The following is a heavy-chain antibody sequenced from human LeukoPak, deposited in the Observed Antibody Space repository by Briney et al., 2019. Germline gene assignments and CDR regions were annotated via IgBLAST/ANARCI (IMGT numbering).Heavy chain of an antibody. D-gene: IGHD2-15*01. CDR3: ARVGGHVCSGGSCYDY. V-gene: IGHV3-7*01. J-gene: IGHJ4*02. CDR1: GFTFVSHW. Sequence: GGSLRLSCVASGFTFVSHWMTWVRQASGKGLEWVANINQDGSEKYYVDSVKGRFTISRDNAKNSLYLQMNSLTAEDAAMYYCARVGGHVCSGGSCYDYWGQGTLVTVSS. CDR2: INQDGSEK.